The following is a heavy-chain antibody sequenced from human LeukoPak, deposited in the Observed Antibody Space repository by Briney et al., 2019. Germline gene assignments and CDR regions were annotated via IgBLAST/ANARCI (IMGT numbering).Heavy chain of an antibody. V-gene: IGHV3-33*01. D-gene: IGHD4-17*01. Sequence: GGSLRLSCAASGFSFSSYGMHWVRQAPGKGLEWVAVIWSDGRNKFYADSVKGRFIVSRDNSKNTLFLQMSSLRADDTALYYCAREVTNDAFDIWGQGTMVTVSS. CDR3: AREVTNDAFDI. CDR2: IWSDGRNK. CDR1: GFSFSSYG. J-gene: IGHJ3*02.